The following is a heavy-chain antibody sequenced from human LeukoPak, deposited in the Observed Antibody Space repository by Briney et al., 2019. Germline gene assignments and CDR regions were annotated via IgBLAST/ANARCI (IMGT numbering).Heavy chain of an antibody. D-gene: IGHD5-18*01. CDR2: ISSSSSYI. J-gene: IGHJ5*02. CDR3: AKGTGYSYGYSHWFDP. Sequence: GGSLRLSCAASGFTFSSYSMNWVRQAPGKGLEWVSSISSSSSYIYYADSVKGRFTISRDNAKNSLYLQMNSLRAEDTAVYYCAKGTGYSYGYSHWFDPWGQGTLVTVSS. V-gene: IGHV3-21*04. CDR1: GFTFSSYS.